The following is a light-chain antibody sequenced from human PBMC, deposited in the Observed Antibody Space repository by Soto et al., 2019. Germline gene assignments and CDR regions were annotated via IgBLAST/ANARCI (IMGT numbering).Light chain of an antibody. CDR2: AAS. J-gene: IGKJ4*01. CDR1: XXXXXX. V-gene: IGKV1-27*01. CDR3: QKYNSPPLT. Sequence: DIQMTQSPSSLSASLGDXVTXXXXXXXXXXXXXXXXQQRPGRVPSLLIYAASTLQSGVPSRFSGSGSGTDFTLTISSLQPEDVATYYCQKYNSPPLTFGRGTKVDIK.